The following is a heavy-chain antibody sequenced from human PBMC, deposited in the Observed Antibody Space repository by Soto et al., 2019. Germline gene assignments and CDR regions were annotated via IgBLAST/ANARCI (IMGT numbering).Heavy chain of an antibody. CDR2: ISSSSSTI. Sequence: GAALRLSCEPSGVTFSSYSMNWVRQAPGKGLEWVSYISSSSSTIYYADSVKGRFTISRDNAKNSLYLQMNSLRAEDTAVYYCARGPQTIFGVVTDAFDIWGQGTMLTVSS. CDR1: GVTFSSYS. CDR3: ARGPQTIFGVVTDAFDI. V-gene: IGHV3-48*01. D-gene: IGHD3-3*01. J-gene: IGHJ3*02.